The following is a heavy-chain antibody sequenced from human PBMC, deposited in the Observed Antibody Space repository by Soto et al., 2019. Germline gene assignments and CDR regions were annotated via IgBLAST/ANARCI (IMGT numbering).Heavy chain of an antibody. CDR1: GGSISNKRYY. J-gene: IGHJ4*02. D-gene: IGHD1-1*01. CDR2: IHYSGST. V-gene: IGHV4-39*01. Sequence: SETLSLTCTVSGGSISNKRYYWGWIRQPPGKGLEWIGSIHYSGSTYYNPSLESRVTMSVDTSKNQFSLKLSSVTAADTAVYYCARHSRTARLIGYWGQGTLVTVSS. CDR3: ARHSRTARLIGY.